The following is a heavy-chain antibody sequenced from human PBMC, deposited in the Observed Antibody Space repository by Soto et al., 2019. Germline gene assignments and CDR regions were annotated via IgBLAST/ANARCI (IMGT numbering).Heavy chain of an antibody. J-gene: IGHJ4*02. D-gene: IGHD6-6*01. CDR3: ERVKGEYSSSSDY. CDR2: ISAYDGNT. Sequence: QVQLVQSGAEVKKPGASVKVSCKASGYTFTSYGISWVRQAPGQGLEWMGWISAYDGNTNYAQKLQGRDTMTTDTSTRTAYMELRSVRSDDTAVYYWERVKGEYSSSSDYWGQGTLVTVSS. CDR1: GYTFTSYG. V-gene: IGHV1-18*01.